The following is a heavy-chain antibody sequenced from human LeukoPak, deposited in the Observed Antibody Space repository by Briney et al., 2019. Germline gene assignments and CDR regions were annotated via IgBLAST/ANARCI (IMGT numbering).Heavy chain of an antibody. Sequence: GGSLRLSCAASGFTFSGYEMNWVRQAPGKGLEWVSYISSSGTTKYYADSVKGRFTISRDNAKNSLYLQMNSLRAEDTAAYYCARASYYGDYGIDYWGQGTLVTVSS. CDR1: GFTFSGYE. CDR3: ARASYYGDYGIDY. CDR2: ISSSGTTK. J-gene: IGHJ4*02. V-gene: IGHV3-48*03. D-gene: IGHD4-17*01.